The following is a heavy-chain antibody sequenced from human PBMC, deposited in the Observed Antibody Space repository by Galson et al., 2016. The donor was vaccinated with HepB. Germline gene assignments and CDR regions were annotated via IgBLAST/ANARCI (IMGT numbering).Heavy chain of an antibody. CDR1: GFTFSTYS. CDR2: ISSGGTYI. CDR3: ARYSAY. V-gene: IGHV3-21*03. D-gene: IGHD2-21*01. J-gene: IGHJ4*02. Sequence: SLRLSCAASGFTFSTYSMHWVRQAPGKGLEWVSSISSGGTYIYYADSVKGRFTVSRDNAETSLYLQMNNLRVEDTGVYYFARYSAYWGQGTLATVSS.